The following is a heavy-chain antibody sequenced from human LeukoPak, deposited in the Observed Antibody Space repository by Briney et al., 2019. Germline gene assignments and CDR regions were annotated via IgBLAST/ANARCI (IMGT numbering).Heavy chain of an antibody. CDR3: ARVYDSSGYYFSGAFDI. J-gene: IGHJ3*02. D-gene: IGHD3-22*01. CDR1: GYSISSGYY. V-gene: IGHV4-38-2*02. Sequence: SETLSLTCTVSGYSISSGYYWGWIRQPPGKGLEWIGSIYHSGSTYYNPSLKSRVTISVDTSKNQFSLKLSSVTAADTAVYYCARVYDSSGYYFSGAFDIWGQGTMVTVSS. CDR2: IYHSGST.